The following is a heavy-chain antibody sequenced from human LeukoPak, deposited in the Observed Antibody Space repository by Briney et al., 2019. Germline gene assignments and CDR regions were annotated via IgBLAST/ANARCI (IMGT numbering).Heavy chain of an antibody. CDR2: IIPIFGTA. D-gene: IGHD4-17*01. V-gene: IGHV1-69*13. CDR3: AANFRVRGDYGTPPGDP. CDR1: GGTFSSYA. Sequence: GASVKVSCKASGGTFSSYAISWVRQAPGQGLEWMGGIIPIFGTANYAQKFQGRVTITADESTSTAYMELSSLRSEDTAVYYCAANFRVRGDYGTPPGDPWGQGTLVTVSS. J-gene: IGHJ5*02.